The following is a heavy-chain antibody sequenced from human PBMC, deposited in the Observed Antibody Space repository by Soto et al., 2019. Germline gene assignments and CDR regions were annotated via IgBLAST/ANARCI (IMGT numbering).Heavy chain of an antibody. CDR3: TRHMYELYYFDY. V-gene: IGHV3-73*01. CDR1: GFTFSGSA. J-gene: IGHJ4*02. D-gene: IGHD2-8*01. Sequence: GGSLRLSCAASGFTFSGSAMHWVRQASGKGLEWVGRIRSKANSYATAYAASVKGRFTISRDDSKNTAYLQMNSLKTEDTAVYYCTRHMYELYYFDYWGQGTLVTVSS. CDR2: IRSKANSYAT.